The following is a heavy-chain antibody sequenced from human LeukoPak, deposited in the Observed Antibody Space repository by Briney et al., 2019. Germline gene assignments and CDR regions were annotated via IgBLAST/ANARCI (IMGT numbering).Heavy chain of an antibody. CDR2: MNPNSGNT. J-gene: IGHJ5*02. CDR1: GYTFTSYD. V-gene: IGHV1-8*01. D-gene: IGHD3-3*01. Sequence: ASVKVSCKASGYTFTSYDINWVRQATGQGLEWRGWMNPNSGNTGYAQKFQGRVTMTRNTSISTAYMELSSLRSEDTAVYYCARVPSAPRITIFGVVITNWFDPWGQGTLVTVSS. CDR3: ARVPSAPRITIFGVVITNWFDP.